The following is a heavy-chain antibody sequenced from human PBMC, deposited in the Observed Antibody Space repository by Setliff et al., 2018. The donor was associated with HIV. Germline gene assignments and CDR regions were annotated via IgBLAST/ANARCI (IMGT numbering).Heavy chain of an antibody. CDR2: ISAYNGNT. V-gene: IGHV1-18*01. J-gene: IGHJ4*02. CDR1: GYTFSTYG. CDR3: ARDRLGHIDRPYFDY. D-gene: IGHD2-21*01. Sequence: ASVKVSCKASGYTFSTYGISWVRQAPGQGLEWMGWISAYNGNTNYAQKFQGRVTITTDESTTTAYMDLSSLRSEDTAVYYCARDRLGHIDRPYFDYWGQGTRVTVSS.